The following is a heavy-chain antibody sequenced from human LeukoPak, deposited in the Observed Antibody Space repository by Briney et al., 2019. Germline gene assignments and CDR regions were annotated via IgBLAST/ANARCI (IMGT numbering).Heavy chain of an antibody. CDR2: ISSSSSYI. Sequence: GGSLKLSCAASGFTFSSYSMNWVRQAPGKGLEWVSSISSSSSYIYYADSVKGRFTISRDNAKNSLYLQMNSLRAEDTAVYYCARDLRWATSYFDYWGQGTLVTVSS. D-gene: IGHD5-24*01. CDR1: GFTFSSYS. V-gene: IGHV3-21*01. J-gene: IGHJ4*02. CDR3: ARDLRWATSYFDY.